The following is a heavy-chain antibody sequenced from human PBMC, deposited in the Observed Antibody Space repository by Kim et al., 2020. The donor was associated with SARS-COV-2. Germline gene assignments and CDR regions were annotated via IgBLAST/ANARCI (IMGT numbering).Heavy chain of an antibody. CDR2: ISYDGSNK. Sequence: GGSLRLSCAASGFTFSSYAMHWVRQAPGKGLEWVAVISYDGSNKYYADSVKGRFTISRDNSKNTLYLQMNSLRAEDTAVYYCARDRGPITTTIIVIPRGGFYYYYGMDVWGQGTTVTVSS. V-gene: IGHV3-30*04. CDR1: GFTFSSYA. CDR3: ARDRGPITTTIIVIPRGGFYYYYGMDV. D-gene: IGHD3-22*01. J-gene: IGHJ6*02.